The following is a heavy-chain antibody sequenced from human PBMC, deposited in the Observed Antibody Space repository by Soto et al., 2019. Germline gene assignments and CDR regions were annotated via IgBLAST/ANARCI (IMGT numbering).Heavy chain of an antibody. V-gene: IGHV3-15*01. D-gene: IGHD2-8*01. CDR3: TTDVGTNGVWYRDRRELDY. CDR1: GFTFSNAW. Sequence: PGGSLRLSCAASGFTFSNAWMSWVRQAPGKGLEWVGRIKSKTDGGTTDYAAPVKGRFTISRDDSKNTLYLQMNSLKTEDTAVYYCTTDVGTNGVWYRDRRELDYWGQGTLVTVSS. J-gene: IGHJ4*02. CDR2: IKSKTDGGTT.